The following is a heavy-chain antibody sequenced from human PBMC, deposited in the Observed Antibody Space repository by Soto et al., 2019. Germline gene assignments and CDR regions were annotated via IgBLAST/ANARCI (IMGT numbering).Heavy chain of an antibody. CDR3: ARRWGSTFDY. CDR2: IYYSGST. J-gene: IGHJ4*02. CDR1: GGSISSGGYY. V-gene: IGHV4-31*03. D-gene: IGHD3-16*01. Sequence: SETLSLTCTVSGGSISSGGYYWSWIRQHPGKGLEWIGYIYYSGSTYYNPSLKSRITISVDTSKNQFSLKLRSVTAADTAVYYCARRWGSTFDYWGQGTQVTVSS.